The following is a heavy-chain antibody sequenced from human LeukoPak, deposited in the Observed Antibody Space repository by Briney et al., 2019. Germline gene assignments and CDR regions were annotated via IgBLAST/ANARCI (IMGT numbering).Heavy chain of an antibody. CDR3: AKDSPVATW. CDR2: TSGDGVNT. D-gene: IGHD1-26*01. V-gene: IGHV3-23*01. Sequence: GGSLRLSCAASGFTFSNYAMSWVRQAPGEGLEWVSATSGDGVNTYHADSVKGRFTISRDNTKNTLYLQMDSLRADDTAKYYCAKDSPVATWWGQGTLVTVSS. CDR1: GFTFSNYA. J-gene: IGHJ4*02.